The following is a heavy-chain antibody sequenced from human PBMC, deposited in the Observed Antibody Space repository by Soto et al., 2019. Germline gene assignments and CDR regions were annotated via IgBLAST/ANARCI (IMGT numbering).Heavy chain of an antibody. D-gene: IGHD6-13*01. Sequence: QVQLVQSGAEVKKPGASVKVSCKAYGYTFPSYGIRRVREAPGQGLACMAWISAFNRNTNYAQRLQGRVTMTTDTPTRTVYIELSILRSDDTAVYYCARVIATATNFGDRAQGTLVTVSS. CDR1: GYTFPSYG. V-gene: IGHV1-18*01. J-gene: IGHJ4*02. CDR3: ARVIATATNFGD. CDR2: ISAFNRNT.